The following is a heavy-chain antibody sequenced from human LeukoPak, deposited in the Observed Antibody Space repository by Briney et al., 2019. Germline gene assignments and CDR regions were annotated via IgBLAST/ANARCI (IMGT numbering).Heavy chain of an antibody. J-gene: IGHJ4*02. D-gene: IGHD3-3*01. CDR2: IYYSGST. CDR1: GGSISSYY. CDR3: ARWEGKYDFFDY. V-gene: IGHV4-59*01. Sequence: SETLSLTCTVSGGSISSYYWSWIRQPPGKGLEWIGYIYYSGSTNYNPSLKSPVTISVDTSKNQFSLKLSSVTAADTAVYYCARWEGKYDFFDYWGQGTLVTVSS.